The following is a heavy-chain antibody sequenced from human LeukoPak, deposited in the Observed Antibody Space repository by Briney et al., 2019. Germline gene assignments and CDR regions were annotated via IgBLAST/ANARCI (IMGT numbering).Heavy chain of an antibody. CDR2: IYYRVTS. V-gene: IGHV4-59*01. Sequence: SETLSVTCTDPGDSISTYYWRWIRQPPGKGLEWIGYIYYRVTSDYNPSLTIQLTMSVDMSTRQISLKLSSVTAADTAVYYCARAVGGDGSGSLWGPGTLVTVSS. CDR3: ARAVGGDGSGSL. J-gene: IGHJ4*02. D-gene: IGHD3-10*01. CDR1: GDSISTYY.